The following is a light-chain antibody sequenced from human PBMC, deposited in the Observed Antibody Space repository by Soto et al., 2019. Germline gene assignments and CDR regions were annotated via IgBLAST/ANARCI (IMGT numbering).Light chain of an antibody. Sequence: EIVMTQSPATLSVSPGERATHSCRASQSVSRNLAWYQQRPGRAPRLLIYDASTRATDIPARFSGSGSGTEFTLTISSLQSEDFAVYYCQQYNNWPLYTFGQGTKLEIK. CDR2: DAS. J-gene: IGKJ2*01. V-gene: IGKV3-15*01. CDR1: QSVSRN. CDR3: QQYNNWPLYT.